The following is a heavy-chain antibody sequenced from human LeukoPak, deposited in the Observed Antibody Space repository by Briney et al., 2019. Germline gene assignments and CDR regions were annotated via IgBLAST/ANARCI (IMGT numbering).Heavy chain of an antibody. CDR1: GYTFTDYY. J-gene: IGHJ5*02. Sequence: ASVKVSCKASGYTFTDYYMHWVRQAPGQGLEWMGWINPNSGGTNYAQKFQGRVSMTRDTSISTAYMELSRLRSDDTAVYYCARNTISWFDPWGQGVLVTVSS. CDR3: ARNTISWFDP. V-gene: IGHV1-2*02. D-gene: IGHD5-24*01. CDR2: INPNSGGT.